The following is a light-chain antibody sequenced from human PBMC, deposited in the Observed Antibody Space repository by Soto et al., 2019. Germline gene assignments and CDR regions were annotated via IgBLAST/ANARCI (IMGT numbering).Light chain of an antibody. J-gene: IGLJ1*01. CDR3: SSYTSSSTRV. Sequence: QSVLTQPASVSGSPGQSITISCTGTSSDVGGYNYVSWYQQHPGKAPKLMIYEVSNRPSGVSNRVSGPKSGNTASLTISGLQAEDEADYYCSSYTSSSTRVFGTGTKLTVL. CDR1: SSDVGGYNY. CDR2: EVS. V-gene: IGLV2-14*01.